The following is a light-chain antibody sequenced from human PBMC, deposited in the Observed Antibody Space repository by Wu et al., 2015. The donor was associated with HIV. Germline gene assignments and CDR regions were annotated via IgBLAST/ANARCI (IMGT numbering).Light chain of an antibody. CDR2: AAS. V-gene: IGKV1-NL1*01. Sequence: DIQMTQSPSSLSASVGDEVTITCRASQDITNSLAWYQHKLGKAPKLLLYAASRLESGVPSRFSGSGSGTDYTLTINNLQPEDFATYYCQQFYNSPXTFGQGTRVDI. CDR3: QQFYNSPXT. J-gene: IGKJ1*01. CDR1: QDITNS.